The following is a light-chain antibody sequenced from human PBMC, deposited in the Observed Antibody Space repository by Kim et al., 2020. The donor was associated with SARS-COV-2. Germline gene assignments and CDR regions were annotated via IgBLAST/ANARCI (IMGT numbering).Light chain of an antibody. J-gene: IGLJ3*02. V-gene: IGLV3-1*01. Sequence: SYELTQPPSVSVSPGQTASITCSGNKLGDKYACWYQQKPGQSPVLVLYQDNKRPSEIPERFSGSNSGNTATLTISGTQPMDEADYYCQAWDSSTEWVFGGGTQLTVL. CDR3: QAWDSSTEWV. CDR1: KLGDKY. CDR2: QDN.